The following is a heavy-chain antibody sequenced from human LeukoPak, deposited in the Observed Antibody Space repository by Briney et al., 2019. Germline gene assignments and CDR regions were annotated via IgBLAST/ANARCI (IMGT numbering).Heavy chain of an antibody. Sequence: EASVKVSCKASGYTFTSYGIRWVRQAPGQGLEWMGWISAYNGNTNYAQKLQGRVTMTTDTSTGTAYMELRSLRSDDTAVYYCAIFPIVVVPAAKPGDYWGQGTLVTVSS. J-gene: IGHJ4*02. CDR1: GYTFTSYG. CDR2: ISAYNGNT. V-gene: IGHV1-18*01. CDR3: AIFPIVVVPAAKPGDY. D-gene: IGHD2-2*01.